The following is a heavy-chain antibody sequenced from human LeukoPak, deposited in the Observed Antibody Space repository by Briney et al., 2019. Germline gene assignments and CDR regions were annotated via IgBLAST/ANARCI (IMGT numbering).Heavy chain of an antibody. Sequence: GGSLRLSCAASGFTFSSYAMSWVRQAPGKGLEWVSAISGSGGSTYYADSVKGRFTTSRDNSKNTLYLQMNSLRAEDTAVYYCAKYGHYGDFEYFQHWGQGTLVTVSS. CDR1: GFTFSSYA. CDR3: AKYGHYGDFEYFQH. J-gene: IGHJ1*01. D-gene: IGHD4-17*01. CDR2: ISGSGGST. V-gene: IGHV3-23*01.